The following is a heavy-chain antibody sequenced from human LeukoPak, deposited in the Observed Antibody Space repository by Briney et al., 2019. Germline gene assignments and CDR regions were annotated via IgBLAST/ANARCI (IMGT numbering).Heavy chain of an antibody. CDR2: IYTSGST. CDR1: GGSISSGSYY. CDR3: ARERTIFGVVSNWFDP. Sequence: PSQTLSLTCTVSGGSISSGSYYWSWIRQPAGKGLEWIGRIYTSGSTNYNPSLKSRVTISVDTSKNQFSLKLSSVTAADTAVYYCARERTIFGVVSNWFDPWGQGTLVTVSS. D-gene: IGHD3-3*01. V-gene: IGHV4-61*02. J-gene: IGHJ5*02.